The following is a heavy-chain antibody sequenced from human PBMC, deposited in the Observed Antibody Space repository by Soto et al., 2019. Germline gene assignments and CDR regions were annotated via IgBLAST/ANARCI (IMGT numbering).Heavy chain of an antibody. J-gene: IGHJ6*02. CDR3: ARDFRSLIPYCSSTSCPPNYYYGMDV. Sequence: ASVKVSCKASGGTFSSYAISWVRQAPGQGLEWMGGIIPIFGTANYPQKFQGRVTITTEESTSTAYMELSSLRSEDTAVYYCARDFRSLIPYCSSTSCPPNYYYGMDVWGQGTTVTVSS. D-gene: IGHD2-2*01. CDR1: GGTFSSYA. CDR2: IIPIFGTA. V-gene: IGHV1-69*05.